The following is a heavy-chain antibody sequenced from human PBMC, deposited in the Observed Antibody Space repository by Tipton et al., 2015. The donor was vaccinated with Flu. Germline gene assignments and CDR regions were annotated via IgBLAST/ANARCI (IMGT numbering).Heavy chain of an antibody. CDR1: GYSIRSAYY. V-gene: IGHV4-38-2*02. J-gene: IGHJ4*02. CDR3: ARVSPRRVTAIVVVMLPEGYFDY. CDR2: IYHSGTT. D-gene: IGHD3-22*01. Sequence: TLSLTCSVSGYSIRSAYYWGSVRRPPGKGLEWIGTIYHSGTTYYNPSLKSRVTMSVDSSKNQFSLQLTSVTAADTAVYYCARVSPRRVTAIVVVMLPEGYFDYWGQGSLVTVSS.